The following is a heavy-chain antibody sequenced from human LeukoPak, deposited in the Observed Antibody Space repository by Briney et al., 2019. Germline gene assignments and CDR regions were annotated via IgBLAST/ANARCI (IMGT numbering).Heavy chain of an antibody. D-gene: IGHD1-26*01. CDR3: ARFVGAHPNYFGY. J-gene: IGHJ4*02. CDR1: GYNFATYW. V-gene: IGHV5-51*01. CDR2: IYPGDSDT. Sequence: GESLKISCKGSGYNFATYWIAWVRQMPGKGLEWMGIIYPGDSDTRYSPSFQGQVTISADKSISTAYLQWSSLKASDTAMYYCARFVGAHPNYFGYWGQGTLVTVSS.